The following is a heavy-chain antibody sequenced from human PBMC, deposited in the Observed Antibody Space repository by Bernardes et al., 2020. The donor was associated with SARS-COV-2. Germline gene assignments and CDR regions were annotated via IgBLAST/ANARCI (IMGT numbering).Heavy chain of an antibody. CDR2: IGGSGGGT. J-gene: IGHJ4*02. D-gene: IGHD6-19*01. Sequence: GSLRLACAASGFTFSTYAMTWVRQAPGKGLEWVSVIGGSGGGTYYADSVKGRFTISRDNSKNTLFLQMNSLRDEDTAISYCTTKLGQWLAPVDYWGQGTLVTVSS. CDR1: GFTFSTYA. V-gene: IGHV3-23*01. CDR3: TTKLGQWLAPVDY.